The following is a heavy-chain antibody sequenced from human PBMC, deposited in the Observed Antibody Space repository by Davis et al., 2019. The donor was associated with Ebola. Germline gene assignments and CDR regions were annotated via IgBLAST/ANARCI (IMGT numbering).Heavy chain of an antibody. J-gene: IGHJ5*02. CDR1: GYTFTSYG. D-gene: IGHD3-10*01. V-gene: IGHV1-18*01. CDR3: ARLSSWVGGGDSSVP. Sequence: ASVKVSCKTFGYTFTSYGITWVRHAPGQGLEWMGWISAYNGKTSYAQNFQDRVTMTTDTSTTTAYMELMSLTSDDTAVYYCARLSSWVGGGDSSVPWGQGTLVTVSS. CDR2: ISAYNGKT.